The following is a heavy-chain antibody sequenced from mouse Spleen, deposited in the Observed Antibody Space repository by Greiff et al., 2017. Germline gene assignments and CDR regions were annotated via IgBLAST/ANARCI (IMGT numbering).Heavy chain of an antibody. D-gene: IGHD2-4*01. V-gene: IGHV5-6-4*01. CDR3: TRAIRFAY. Sequence: EVKLVESGGGLVKPGGSLKLSCAASGFTFSSYTMSWVRQTPEKRLEWVATISSGGSYTYYPDSVKGRFTISRDNAKNTLYLQMSSLKSEDTAMYYCTRAIRFAYWGQGTLVTVSA. CDR2: ISSGGSYT. CDR1: GFTFSSYT. J-gene: IGHJ3*01.